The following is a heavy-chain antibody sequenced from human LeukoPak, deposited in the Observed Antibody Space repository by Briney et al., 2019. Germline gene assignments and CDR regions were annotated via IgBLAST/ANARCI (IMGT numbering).Heavy chain of an antibody. CDR1: GYSFTNNW. Sequence: GESLKISCKGSGYSFTNNWIGWVRKMPGKGMEWMGIIYPGDSDTRYSPSFQGQVTISADKSISTAYLQWSSLKASDTAMYYCARHEAITAGNAFDIWGQGTMVTVSS. CDR3: ARHEAITAGNAFDI. CDR2: IYPGDSDT. D-gene: IGHD2-8*02. J-gene: IGHJ3*02. V-gene: IGHV5-51*01.